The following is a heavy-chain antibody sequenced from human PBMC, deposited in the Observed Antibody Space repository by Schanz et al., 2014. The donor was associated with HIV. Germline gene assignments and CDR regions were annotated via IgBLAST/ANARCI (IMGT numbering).Heavy chain of an antibody. D-gene: IGHD6-6*01. CDR2: IIPIFGTA. Sequence: QVQLVQSGGEVKNPGSAVKVSCKAAGGRFRNYGITWVRQAPGQGLEWMGGIIPIFGTAKYAQKFQGRVTITADESTSTAYMELSSLRSEDTAVYYCAREPSFSGLDVWGQGTTVIVSS. CDR1: GGRFRNYG. J-gene: IGHJ6*02. CDR3: AREPSFSGLDV. V-gene: IGHV1-69*01.